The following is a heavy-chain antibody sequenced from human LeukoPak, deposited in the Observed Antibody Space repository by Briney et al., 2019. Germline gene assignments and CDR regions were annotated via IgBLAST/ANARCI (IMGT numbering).Heavy chain of an antibody. Sequence: GGSLRLSCAASGFTFSDYYMSWIRQAPGKGLEWVSYISSSDSTIYYADSVKGRFTISRDNAKNSLYLQMNSLRAEDTAVYYCATFGAGYCSSTSCSPATYYYYYMDVWGKGTTVTVSS. CDR2: ISSSDSTI. V-gene: IGHV3-11*01. J-gene: IGHJ6*03. CDR1: GFTFSDYY. D-gene: IGHD2-2*01. CDR3: ATFGAGYCSSTSCSPATYYYYYMDV.